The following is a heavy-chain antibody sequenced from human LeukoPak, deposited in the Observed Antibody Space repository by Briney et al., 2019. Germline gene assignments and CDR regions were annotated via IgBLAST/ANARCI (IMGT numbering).Heavy chain of an antibody. CDR3: ARRVSLDVLSWDQKYYFDY. CDR2: INHSGST. J-gene: IGHJ4*02. V-gene: IGHV4-34*01. Sequence: PSETLSLTCTVSGGSISNDGHYWSWIRQPPGKGLEWIGEINHSGSTNYNPSLKSRVTISVDTSKNQLSLKLSSVTAADTAVYYCARRVSLDVLSWDQKYYFDYWGQGTLVTVSS. CDR1: GGSISNDGHY. D-gene: IGHD1-1*01.